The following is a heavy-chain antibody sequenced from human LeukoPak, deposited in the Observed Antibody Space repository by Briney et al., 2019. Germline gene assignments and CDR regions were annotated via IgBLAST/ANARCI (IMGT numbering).Heavy chain of an antibody. CDR1: GGSISSYY. J-gene: IGHJ4*02. V-gene: IGHV4-59*01. D-gene: IGHD5-24*01. CDR2: IYYSGST. Sequence: PSETLSLTCTVSGGSISSYYWSWIRQPPGKGLEWIGYIYYSGSTNYNPSLKSRVTISVDASKNQFSLKLSSVTAADTAVYYCAREGMRWHYFDYWGQGTLVTVSS. CDR3: AREGMRWHYFDY.